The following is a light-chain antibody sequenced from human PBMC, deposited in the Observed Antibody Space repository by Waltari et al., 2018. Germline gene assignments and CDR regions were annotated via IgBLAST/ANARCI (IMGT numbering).Light chain of an antibody. CDR3: NSYTGSSSWV. Sequence: QSALTQPASVSGSPGQSLTISCYGTSSDIGFYNYVSWYQQHPGKAPKLIIYDVRQRPSGVSERFSGSKSSNTASLTISGLQAEDEADYYCNSYTGSSSWVFGGGTKVTVL. J-gene: IGLJ3*02. CDR2: DVR. V-gene: IGLV2-14*01. CDR1: SSDIGFYNY.